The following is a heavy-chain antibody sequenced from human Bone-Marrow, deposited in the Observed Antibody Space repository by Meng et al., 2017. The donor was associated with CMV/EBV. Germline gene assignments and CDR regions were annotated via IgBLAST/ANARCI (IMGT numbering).Heavy chain of an antibody. J-gene: IGHJ4*02. D-gene: IGHD3-3*01. CDR3: ARGDFWSGYPFDY. CDR2: IYYSGST. V-gene: IGHV4-59*01. Sequence: SETLSLTCTVSGGSISSYYWSWIRQPPGKGLEWIGYIYYSGSTNYNPSLKSRLNISVDTSKNQFSLKLSSVTAADTAVYYCARGDFWSGYPFDYWGQGTLVTVSS. CDR1: GGSISSYY.